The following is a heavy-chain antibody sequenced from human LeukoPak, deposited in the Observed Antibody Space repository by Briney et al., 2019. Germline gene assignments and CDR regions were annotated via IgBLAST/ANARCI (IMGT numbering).Heavy chain of an antibody. V-gene: IGHV3-7*01. CDR3: ARSGKLLDY. D-gene: IGHD2-15*01. CDR1: GFTVSSYW. CDR2: IKQDGSEK. Sequence: GGSLRLSCAASGFTVSSYWMSWVRQAPGKGREWVANIKQDGSEKYYVDSVKGRFTIARDNAKNSLYLQMNSLRAEDTAVYYCARSGKLLDYWGQGTLVTVSS. J-gene: IGHJ4*02.